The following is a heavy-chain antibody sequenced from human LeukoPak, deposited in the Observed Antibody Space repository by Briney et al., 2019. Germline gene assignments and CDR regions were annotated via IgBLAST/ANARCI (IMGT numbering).Heavy chain of an antibody. Sequence: GGSLRLSCAASGFTFRSYGMHWVRKAPGKGLEGVAFIRYDGSNKYYADSVKGRFTISRDNSKNPLYLQMHSLRAEDTAVYYCAKDRSPYCGGDCYPSYFDYWGQGTLVTVSS. CDR2: IRYDGSNK. D-gene: IGHD2-21*02. CDR1: GFTFRSYG. V-gene: IGHV3-30*02. CDR3: AKDRSPYCGGDCYPSYFDY. J-gene: IGHJ4*02.